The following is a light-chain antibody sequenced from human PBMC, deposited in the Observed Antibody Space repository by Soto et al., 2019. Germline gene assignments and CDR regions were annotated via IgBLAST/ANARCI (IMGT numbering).Light chain of an antibody. CDR1: QDISNH. V-gene: IGKV1-39*01. J-gene: IGKJ1*01. CDR2: AAS. Sequence: DIQMTHSPSSLSASVGDRVTITCQASQDISNHLNWYQQKPGKAPKLLIYAASTLQSGVPSRFSGSGSGTDFTLTISSLQPEDFATYYCQQSYSTLVTFGQGTKVDIK. CDR3: QQSYSTLVT.